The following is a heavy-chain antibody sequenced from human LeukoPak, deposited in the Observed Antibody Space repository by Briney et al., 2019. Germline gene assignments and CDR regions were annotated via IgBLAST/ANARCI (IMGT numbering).Heavy chain of an antibody. J-gene: IGHJ4*02. Sequence: GGSLRLSCAASGFTFSSYAMHWVRQAPGKGLEWVAVISYDGSNKYYADSVKGRFTISRDNSKNTLYLQMNSLRAEDTAVYYCARSPGDYSNWAYFDYWGQGTLVTVSS. CDR1: GFTFSSYA. CDR3: ARSPGDYSNWAYFDY. V-gene: IGHV3-30*04. CDR2: ISYDGSNK. D-gene: IGHD4-11*01.